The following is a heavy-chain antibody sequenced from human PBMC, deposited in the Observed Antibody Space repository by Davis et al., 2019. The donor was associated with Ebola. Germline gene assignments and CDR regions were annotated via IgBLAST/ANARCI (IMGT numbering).Heavy chain of an antibody. V-gene: IGHV3-23*01. CDR2: IRDSEVT. CDR3: AKEPSSGYAFDI. D-gene: IGHD3-22*01. CDR1: GFTFSAYH. Sequence: GESLKISCAASGFTFSAYHMNWVRQAPGKGLEWVANIRDSEVTYYADSVKGRFTISRDNSKSTLYLQMDSLRAEDTALYYCAKEPSSGYAFDIRGQGTMVTVSS. J-gene: IGHJ3*02.